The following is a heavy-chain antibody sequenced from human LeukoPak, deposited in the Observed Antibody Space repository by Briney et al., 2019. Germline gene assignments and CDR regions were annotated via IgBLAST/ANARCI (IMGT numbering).Heavy chain of an antibody. CDR3: ARASRVMITFGGVGY. CDR2: IIPILGIA. CDR1: GGTFSSYA. Sequence: SVKVSCKASGGTFSSYAISWVRQAPGQGLEWMGRIIPILGIANYAQKFQGRVTMTRDTSTSTVYMELSSLRSEDTAVYYCARASRVMITFGGVGYWGQGTLVTVSS. D-gene: IGHD3-16*01. V-gene: IGHV1-69*04. J-gene: IGHJ4*02.